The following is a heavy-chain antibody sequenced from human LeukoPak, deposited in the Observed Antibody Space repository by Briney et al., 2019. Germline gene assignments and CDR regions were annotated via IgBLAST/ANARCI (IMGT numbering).Heavy chain of an antibody. CDR1: GGSISSGGYY. J-gene: IGHJ4*02. D-gene: IGHD6-19*01. CDR3: ARVAVAGLDY. Sequence: SGTLSLTCTVSGGSISSGGYYWSWIRQHPGKGLEWIGYIYYSGSTYYNPSLKSRVTISVDTSKNQFSLKLSSVTAADTAVYYCARVAVAGLDYWGQGTLVTVSS. V-gene: IGHV4-31*03. CDR2: IYYSGST.